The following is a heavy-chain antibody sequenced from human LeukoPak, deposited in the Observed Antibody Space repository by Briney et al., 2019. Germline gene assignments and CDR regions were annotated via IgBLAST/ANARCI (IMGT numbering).Heavy chain of an antibody. CDR3: AKESYYDFWSGYYDY. V-gene: IGHV3-23*01. CDR1: GFTFSSYA. CDR2: ISGSGGST. J-gene: IGHJ4*02. Sequence: GGSLRLSCAASGFTFSSYAMSWVRQAPGKGLEWVSAISGSGGSTYYADSVKGRFTISRDNSKNTPYLQMNSLRAEDTAVYYCAKESYYDFWSGYYDYWGQGTLVTVSS. D-gene: IGHD3-3*01.